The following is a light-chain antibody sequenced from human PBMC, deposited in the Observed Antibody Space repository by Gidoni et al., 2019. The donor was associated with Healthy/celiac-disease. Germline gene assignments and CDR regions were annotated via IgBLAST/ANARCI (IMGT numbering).Light chain of an antibody. Sequence: EIVLTQSPGTLSLSPGERATLSCRASQRVSSSYLAWYQQKPGQAPRLLIYGASSRATGIPDRFSGSGSGTDFTLTISRLEPEDFAVYYCQQCGSSPMTFGQGTKVEIK. V-gene: IGKV3-20*01. CDR1: QRVSSSY. J-gene: IGKJ1*01. CDR2: GAS. CDR3: QQCGSSPMT.